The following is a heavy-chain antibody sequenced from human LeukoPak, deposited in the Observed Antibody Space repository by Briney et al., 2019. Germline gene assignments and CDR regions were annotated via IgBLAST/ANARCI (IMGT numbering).Heavy chain of an antibody. V-gene: IGHV3-53*01. CDR2: IYSGGRT. CDR3: ASGYCSGDSCYGFDY. J-gene: IGHJ4*02. D-gene: IGHD2-15*01. CDR1: GFAVSSNY. Sequence: PGGSLRLSCAASGFAVSSNYMSWVRQAPGKGLEWVSLIYSGGRTYYADSLKGRFTISRDNSKNTVYLQMDSLRAEDTAVYYCASGYCSGDSCYGFDYWGLGTLVTVSS.